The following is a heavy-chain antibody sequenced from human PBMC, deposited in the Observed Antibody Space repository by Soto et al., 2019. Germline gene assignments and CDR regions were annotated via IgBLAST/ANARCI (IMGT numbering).Heavy chain of an antibody. V-gene: IGHV3-30*18. D-gene: IGHD6-19*01. J-gene: IGHJ4*02. Sequence: QVQLVESGGGVVQPGKSLRLSCVATGFIFRSYGVHWVSQAPGKGLEWVAVISHDGSNAYYADAVNGRFTISRDNAKNTVYLQMNSLRGEDTAVYYCVKQGIEVAGTDYFDYWGQGALVTVAS. CDR2: ISHDGSNA. CDR3: VKQGIEVAGTDYFDY. CDR1: GFIFRSYG.